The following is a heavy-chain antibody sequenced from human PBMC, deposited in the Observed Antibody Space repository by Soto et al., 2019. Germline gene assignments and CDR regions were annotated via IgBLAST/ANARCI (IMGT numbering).Heavy chain of an antibody. V-gene: IGHV2-5*02. D-gene: IGHD4-17*01. J-gene: IGHJ4*02. Sequence: QITLKESGPTLVKPTQTLTLTCTFSGFSLSTSGVGVGWIRQPPGKALEWLALIYWDDDKRYSPSLKSRLTIPNDASKNQVVLTMTNMAPVDTASYYCAHNSGDYIWCDYWGQGTLVTVSS. CDR3: AHNSGDYIWCDY. CDR1: GFSLSTSGVG. CDR2: IYWDDDK.